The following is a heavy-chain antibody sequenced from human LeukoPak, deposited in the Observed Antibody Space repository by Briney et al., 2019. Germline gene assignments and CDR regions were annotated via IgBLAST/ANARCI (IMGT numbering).Heavy chain of an antibody. D-gene: IGHD3-10*01. CDR2: INRDGSDT. CDR1: GFTFNSYY. J-gene: IGHJ4*02. CDR3: AREDFGVDY. Sequence: PGGSLRLSCAASGFTFNSYYMNWVRQAPGKGLVWVSRINRDGSDTIYADSVKGRFTIPRDNAKNTLFLQMNSLRAEDTAVYYCAREDFGVDYWGQGTLVTVSS. V-gene: IGHV3-74*01.